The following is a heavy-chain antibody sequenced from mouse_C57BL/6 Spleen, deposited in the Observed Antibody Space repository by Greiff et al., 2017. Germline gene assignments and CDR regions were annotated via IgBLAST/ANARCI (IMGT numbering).Heavy chain of an antibody. CDR3: ARSDGGGYYVFEC. Sequence: QVQLKQSGAELVKPGASVTMSCKASGYTFTTYPIEWMKQNHGKSLEWIGNFHPYNDDTKYNEKFKGKAILTVEKTSNTVYLEIIRLTSDDSAVYYCARSDGGGYYVFECWGQGTTLTVST. CDR1: GYTFTTYP. CDR2: FHPYNDDT. J-gene: IGHJ2*01. D-gene: IGHD2-3*01. V-gene: IGHV1-47*01.